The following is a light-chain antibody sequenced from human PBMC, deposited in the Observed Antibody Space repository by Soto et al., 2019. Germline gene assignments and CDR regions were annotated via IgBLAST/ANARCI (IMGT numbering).Light chain of an antibody. CDR2: DVS. CDR3: QQYSTYAT. V-gene: IGKV1-5*01. CDR1: RSISGW. J-gene: IGKJ1*01. Sequence: DIQMTQSPSTLSASVGDRVTITCRASRSISGWLAWYQQKPGKAPKLLIFDVSSLESGVPSRFSGSGSGTEYTLTISSLQPDDFATYYCQQYSTYATFGQGTKVDIK.